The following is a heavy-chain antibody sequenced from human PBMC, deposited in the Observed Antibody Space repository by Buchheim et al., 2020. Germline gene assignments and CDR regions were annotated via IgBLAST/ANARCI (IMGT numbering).Heavy chain of an antibody. Sequence: QVQLVESGGGVVQPGRSLRLSCAASGFTFSSYVMHWVRQAPGKGLEWVAVISYDGSNKYYADSVKGRFTISRDNSKNTLYLQMNSLRAEDTAVYYCAREYYYGSGSREYYYVMDVWGQGTT. CDR3: AREYYYGSGSREYYYVMDV. J-gene: IGHJ6*02. D-gene: IGHD3-10*01. CDR2: ISYDGSNK. CDR1: GFTFSSYV. V-gene: IGHV3-30*04.